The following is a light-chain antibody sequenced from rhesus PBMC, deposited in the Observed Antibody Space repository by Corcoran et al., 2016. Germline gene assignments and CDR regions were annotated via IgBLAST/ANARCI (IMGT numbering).Light chain of an antibody. CDR3: SSHASTSTYI. CDR1: SNDIGGYNY. CDR2: QVT. V-gene: IGLV2-32*02. J-gene: IGLJ1*01. Sequence: QAALTQPRSVSGSPGQSVPISCPGTSNDIGGYNYVSWYQQSPGSAPKLMIYQVTKRPSGVSDRFSGTRSGNTASLTISGLQAEDEADYYCSSHASTSTYIFGSGTPLTVL.